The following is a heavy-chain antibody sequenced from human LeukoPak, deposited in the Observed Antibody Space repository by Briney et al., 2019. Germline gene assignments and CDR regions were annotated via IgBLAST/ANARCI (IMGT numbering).Heavy chain of an antibody. CDR2: INHSGST. J-gene: IGHJ4*02. CDR1: GGSFSGYY. V-gene: IGHV4-34*01. D-gene: IGHD6-13*01. Sequence: SETVSLTCAVYGGSFSGYYWSWIRQPPGKGLEWIGEINHSGSTNYNPSLKSRVTISVDTSKNQFSLKLSSVTAADTAVYYCARRVRQQLGYWGQGTLVTVSS. CDR3: ARRVRQQLGY.